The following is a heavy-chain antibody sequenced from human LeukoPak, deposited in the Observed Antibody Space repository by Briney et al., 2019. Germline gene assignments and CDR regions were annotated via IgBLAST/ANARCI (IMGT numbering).Heavy chain of an antibody. Sequence: ASVKASCKASGYTFTSYGISWVRQAPGQGLEGMGWISAYNGNTNYAQKLQGRVTMTTDTSTSTAYMELRSLRSDDTAVYYCARLIVVVPAATGDDYWGQGTLVTVSS. D-gene: IGHD2-2*01. CDR3: ARLIVVVPAATGDDY. J-gene: IGHJ4*02. CDR2: ISAYNGNT. CDR1: GYTFTSYG. V-gene: IGHV1-18*04.